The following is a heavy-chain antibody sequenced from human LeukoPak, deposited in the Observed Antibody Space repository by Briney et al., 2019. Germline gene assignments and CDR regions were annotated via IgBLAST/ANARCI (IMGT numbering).Heavy chain of an antibody. V-gene: IGHV4-39*01. J-gene: IGHJ4*02. CDR1: GGSISSSSYY. CDR2: IYYSGST. D-gene: IGHD3-10*01. CDR3: ARQGWFGELLSPLDY. Sequence: PSETLSLTCTVSGGSISSSSYYWGSIRQPPGKGLEWVGSIYYSGSTYYNPSLKSRVTISVDTSKNQFPLKLSSVTAADTAVYYCARQGWFGELLSPLDYWGQGTLVTVSS.